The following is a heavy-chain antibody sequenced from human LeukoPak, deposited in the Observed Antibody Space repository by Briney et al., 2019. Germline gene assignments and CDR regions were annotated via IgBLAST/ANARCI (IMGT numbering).Heavy chain of an antibody. CDR3: ARGPHTYYYDSSGLEYFQH. J-gene: IGHJ1*01. Sequence: SVKVSCKASGGTFSSYAISWVRQAPGQGLEWMGGIIPIFGTANYAQKFQGRVTITADESMSTAYMELSGLRSEDTAVYYCARGPHTYYYDSSGLEYFQHWGQGTLVTVSS. D-gene: IGHD3-22*01. CDR2: IIPIFGTA. CDR1: GGTFSSYA. V-gene: IGHV1-69*01.